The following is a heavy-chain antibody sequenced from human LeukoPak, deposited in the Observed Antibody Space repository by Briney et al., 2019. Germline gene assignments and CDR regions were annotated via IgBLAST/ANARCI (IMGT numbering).Heavy chain of an antibody. CDR1: GGTFSSYA. CDR2: FIPIFGTA. CDR3: ARGGSGWYFDY. V-gene: IGHV1-69*13. Sequence: ASVKVSCKASGGTFSSYAISWVRQAPGQGLEWMGGFIPIFGTANYAQKFQGRVTITADESTSTAYMELSSLRSEDTAVYYCARGGSGWYFDYWGQGTLVTVSS. D-gene: IGHD6-19*01. J-gene: IGHJ4*02.